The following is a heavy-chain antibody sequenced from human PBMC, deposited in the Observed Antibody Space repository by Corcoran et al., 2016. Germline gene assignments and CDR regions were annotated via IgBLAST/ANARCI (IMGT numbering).Heavy chain of an antibody. CDR1: GYTFTGYY. D-gene: IGHD3-3*01. CDR3: AGVSQPPFTIDY. CDR2: INPNSGGT. V-gene: IGHV1-2*02. Sequence: QVQLVQSGAEVKKPGASVKVSCKASGYTFTGYYMPWVRQAPGQGLEWMGWINPNSGGTNYAQQFQGRVTMTRDTSISTAYMELSRLRSADTAVYDCAGVSQPPFTIDYWGQGTLVTVSS. J-gene: IGHJ4*02.